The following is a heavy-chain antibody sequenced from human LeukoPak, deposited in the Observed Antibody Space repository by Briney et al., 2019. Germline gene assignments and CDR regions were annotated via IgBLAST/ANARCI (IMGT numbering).Heavy chain of an antibody. D-gene: IGHD3-16*01. V-gene: IGHV1-2*02. CDR1: GYXFTGYY. CDR2: INPNSGGT. CDR3: ARDLGSFMITFGGAIDY. J-gene: IGHJ4*02. Sequence: ASVKVSCKASGYXFTGYYMHWVRQAPGQGLEWMGWINPNSGGTNYAQKFQGRVTMTRDTSISTAYMELSRLRSDDTAVYYCARDLGSFMITFGGAIDYWGQGTLVTVSS.